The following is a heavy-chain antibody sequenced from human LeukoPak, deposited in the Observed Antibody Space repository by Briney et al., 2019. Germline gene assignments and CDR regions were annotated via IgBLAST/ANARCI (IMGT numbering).Heavy chain of an antibody. CDR1: GSTFSSYA. CDR3: ARWGAAARPRGNWFDP. D-gene: IGHD6-6*01. J-gene: IGHJ5*02. V-gene: IGHV1-69*05. Sequence: SVKVSCKASGSTFSSYAISWVRQAPGQGLEWMGGIIPIFGTANYAQKFQGRVTITTDESTSTAYMELSSLRSEDTAVYYCARWGAAARPRGNWFDPWGQGTLVTVSS. CDR2: IIPIFGTA.